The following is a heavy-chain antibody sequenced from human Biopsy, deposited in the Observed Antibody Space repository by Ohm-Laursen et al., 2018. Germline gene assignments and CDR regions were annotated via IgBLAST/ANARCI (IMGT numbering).Heavy chain of an antibody. Sequence: SETLSLTCTVSGGSISSFYWTWVRQPPGKGPEWIGDISDSGSTNYTPSLKSRVIISVDTSKNQFSLNLSSVAAADTAVYYCARRGSGGRSFDHWGQGTLVTVSS. V-gene: IGHV4-59*08. CDR2: ISDSGST. CDR1: GGSISSFY. J-gene: IGHJ4*02. D-gene: IGHD2-15*01. CDR3: ARRGSGGRSFDH.